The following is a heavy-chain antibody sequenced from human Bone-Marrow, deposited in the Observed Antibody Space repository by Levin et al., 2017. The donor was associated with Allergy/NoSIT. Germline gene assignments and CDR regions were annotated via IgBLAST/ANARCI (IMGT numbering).Heavy chain of an antibody. CDR1: GYTFTSYG. J-gene: IGHJ4*02. CDR2: IRANDGNT. Sequence: GESLKISCKASGYTFTSYGITWVRQAPGQGLEWMGWIRANDGNTKYAQNLQGRVSMTTDTSTNTAYMELRSLRSDDTAVYYCARAYGSGSYLTYWGQGTLVSVSS. D-gene: IGHD3-10*01. CDR3: ARAYGSGSYLTY. V-gene: IGHV1-18*01.